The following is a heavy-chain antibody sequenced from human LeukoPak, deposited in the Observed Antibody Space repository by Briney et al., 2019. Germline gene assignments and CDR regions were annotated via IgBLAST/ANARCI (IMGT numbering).Heavy chain of an antibody. V-gene: IGHV1-2*02. Sequence: ASVKVSCKASGYTFTGYYMHWVRQAPGQGLEWMGWINPNSGGTNYAQKFQGRVTMTRDTSISTAYMELSRLRSDDTAVYYFARDPAAAADFYYYYGMDVWGQGTTVTVSS. J-gene: IGHJ6*02. D-gene: IGHD6-13*01. CDR3: ARDPAAAADFYYYYGMDV. CDR2: INPNSGGT. CDR1: GYTFTGYY.